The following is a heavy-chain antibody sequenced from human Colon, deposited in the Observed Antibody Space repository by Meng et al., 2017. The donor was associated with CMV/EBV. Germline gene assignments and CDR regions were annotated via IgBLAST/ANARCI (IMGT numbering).Heavy chain of an antibody. J-gene: IGHJ6*02. CDR1: GFTFSSYG. Sequence: GESLKISCAASGFTFSSYGMHWVRQAPGKGLEWVAFIRYDGSNKYYADSVKGRFTISRDDSKNTLYLQMNSLKTEDTAVYYCTTGGVAHFYYYYGMDVWGQGTTVTVSS. CDR3: TTGGVAHFYYYYGMDV. V-gene: IGHV3-30*02. CDR2: IRYDGSNK. D-gene: IGHD3-10*01.